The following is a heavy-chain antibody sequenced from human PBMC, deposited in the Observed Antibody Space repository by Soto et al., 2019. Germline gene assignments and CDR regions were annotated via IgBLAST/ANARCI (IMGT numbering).Heavy chain of an antibody. J-gene: IGHJ4*02. Sequence: VASVKVSCKASGGTFSSYAISWVRQAPGQGLEWMGGIIPIFGTANYAQKFQGRVTITADESTSTAYMELSSLRSEDTAVYYCASDYGSGSYGAYWGQGTLVTVSS. V-gene: IGHV1-69*13. CDR2: IIPIFGTA. D-gene: IGHD3-10*01. CDR3: ASDYGSGSYGAY. CDR1: GGTFSSYA.